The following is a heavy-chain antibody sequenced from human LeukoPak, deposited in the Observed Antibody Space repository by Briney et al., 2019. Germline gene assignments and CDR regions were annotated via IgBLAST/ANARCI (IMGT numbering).Heavy chain of an antibody. V-gene: IGHV4-39*02. D-gene: IGHD6-19*01. CDR3: TRGDPAVASFGY. CDR2: IYYTGST. CDR1: GGSISRSTYY. Sequence: SETLSPTCTVSGGSISRSTYYWGWIRQPPGKGLEWIGSIYYTGSTYYNPSLKSRVTISVDTSKNHISLKLTSVTAADTAVYYCTRGDPAVASFGYWGQGALVTVSS. J-gene: IGHJ4*02.